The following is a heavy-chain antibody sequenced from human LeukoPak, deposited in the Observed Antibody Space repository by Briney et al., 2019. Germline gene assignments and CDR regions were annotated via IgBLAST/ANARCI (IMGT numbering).Heavy chain of an antibody. V-gene: IGHV3-30*02. CDR3: AKDSGIYYYYYYMDV. Sequence: GGSLRLSCAASGFTFSSYGMHWVRQAPGKGLEWVAFIRYDGSNKYYADSVKGRFTIPRDNSKNTLYLQMNSLRAEDTAVYYCAKDSGIYYYYYYMDVWGKGTTVTVSS. CDR2: IRYDGSNK. J-gene: IGHJ6*03. CDR1: GFTFSSYG.